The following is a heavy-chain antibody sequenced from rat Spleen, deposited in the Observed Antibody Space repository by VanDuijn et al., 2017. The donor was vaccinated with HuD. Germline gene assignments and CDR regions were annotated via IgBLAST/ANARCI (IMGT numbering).Heavy chain of an antibody. J-gene: IGHJ2*01. CDR1: GFSLISNS. Sequence: QVQLKESGPGLVKPSLTLSLICTVSGFSLISNSVNWVRQPPGKGLEWMGAIWGNGNTNYNSALQSRLSISRDTSKSQLFLQMNNLQTEDTAMYFCARSDYSSPYYFDYWGQGVMVTVSS. CDR2: IWGNGNT. CDR3: ARSDYSSPYYFDY. V-gene: IGHV2S61*01. D-gene: IGHD1-2*01.